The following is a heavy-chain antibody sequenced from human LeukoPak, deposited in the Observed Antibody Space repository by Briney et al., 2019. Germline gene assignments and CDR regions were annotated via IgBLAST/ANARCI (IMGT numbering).Heavy chain of an antibody. D-gene: IGHD3-22*01. CDR1: GGSFSGYY. CDR2: INHSGST. J-gene: IGHJ4*02. Sequence: SSETLSLTCAVYGGSFSGYYWSWIRQPPGKGLEWIGEINHSGSTNYNPSLKSRVIISVDTSKNQFSLKLSSVTAADTAVYYCAKRDASHYDSSGYYYHFDYWGQGTLVTVSS. CDR3: AKRDASHYDSSGYYYHFDY. V-gene: IGHV4-34*01.